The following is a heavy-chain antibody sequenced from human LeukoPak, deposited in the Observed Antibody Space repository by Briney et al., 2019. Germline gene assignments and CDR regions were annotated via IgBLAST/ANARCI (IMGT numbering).Heavy chain of an antibody. V-gene: IGHV1-8*01. CDR3: ARVTSSRYFDWSLHY. Sequence: ALVKVSCKASGYTFTSYDINWVRQATGQGLEWIGWMNPNSGNTGYAQKFQGRVTMTRNTSISTAYMELSSLRSEDTAVYYCARVTSSRYFDWSLHYWGQGTLVTVSS. D-gene: IGHD3-9*01. CDR2: MNPNSGNT. CDR1: GYTFTSYD. J-gene: IGHJ4*02.